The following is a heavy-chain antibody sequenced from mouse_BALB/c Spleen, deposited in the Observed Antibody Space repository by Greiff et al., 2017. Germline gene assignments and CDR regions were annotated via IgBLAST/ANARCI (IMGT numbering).Heavy chain of an antibody. CDR2: IWAGGST. CDR3: ANDSYYAWFAY. D-gene: IGHD2-3*01. J-gene: IGHJ3*01. Sequence: QVQLKESGPGLVPPSQSLSITCTVSGFSLTSYGVHWVRQPPGKGLEWLGVIWAGGSTNYNSALMSRLSISKDNSKSHIFLKMNSMQTDDTAMYYCANDSYYAWFAYWGQGTLVTVSA. CDR1: GFSLTSYG. V-gene: IGHV2-9*02.